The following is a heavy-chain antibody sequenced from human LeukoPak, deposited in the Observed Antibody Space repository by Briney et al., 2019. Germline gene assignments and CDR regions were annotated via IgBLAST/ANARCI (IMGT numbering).Heavy chain of an antibody. CDR1: GFTFSFYG. Sequence: PGRSLRLSCAASGFTFSFYGIHWVRQAPGKGLEWVAVLSYDGSNKFYADSVKGRFTVSRDNSKNTLYLQMNSLRAEDTAVYYCAKDILRLCGGECLRAFDIWGQGTMVTVS. J-gene: IGHJ3*02. CDR2: LSYDGSNK. D-gene: IGHD2-21*01. V-gene: IGHV3-30*18. CDR3: AKDILRLCGGECLRAFDI.